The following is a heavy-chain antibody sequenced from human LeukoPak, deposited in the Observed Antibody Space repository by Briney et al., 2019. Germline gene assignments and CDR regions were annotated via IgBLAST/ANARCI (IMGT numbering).Heavy chain of an antibody. J-gene: IGHJ3*02. CDR2: IIPILGIA. D-gene: IGHD2-15*01. CDR3: ASPDHCSGGSCYSIGAFDI. V-gene: IGHV1-69*04. CDR1: GGTFSSYA. Sequence: SVKVSCKASGGTFSSYAISWVRQTPGQGLEWMGRIIPILGIANYAQKFQGRVTITADKSTSTAYMELSSLRSEDTAVYYCASPDHCSGGSCYSIGAFDIWGQGTMVTVSS.